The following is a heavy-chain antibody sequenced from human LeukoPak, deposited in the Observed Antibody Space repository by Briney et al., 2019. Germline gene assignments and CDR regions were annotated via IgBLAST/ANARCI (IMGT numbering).Heavy chain of an antibody. CDR3: AKKVGDFWSGLWLDP. D-gene: IGHD3-3*01. Sequence: GGSLRLSCAASGFTFSSYAMSWVRQAPGKGLEWVSAISGSGGSTYYADSVKGRFTISRDNSKNTLYLQMNSLRAEDTAVYYCAKKVGDFWSGLWLDPWGQGTLVTVSS. CDR2: ISGSGGST. J-gene: IGHJ5*02. CDR1: GFTFSSYA. V-gene: IGHV3-23*01.